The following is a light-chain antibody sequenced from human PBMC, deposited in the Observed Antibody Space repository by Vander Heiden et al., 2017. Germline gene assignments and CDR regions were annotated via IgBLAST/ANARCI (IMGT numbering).Light chain of an antibody. V-gene: IGKV3-20*01. Sequence: EIVLTQSPGTLSLSPGERATLSCRASQSVGSSYLAWYQQKPGQAPRLLIYGASSRATGIPDRFSGSGSGTDFTLTISRLEPEDFAVYFCHQYGSSPDTFGPGTKVDIK. J-gene: IGKJ3*01. CDR3: HQYGSSPDT. CDR1: QSVGSSY. CDR2: GAS.